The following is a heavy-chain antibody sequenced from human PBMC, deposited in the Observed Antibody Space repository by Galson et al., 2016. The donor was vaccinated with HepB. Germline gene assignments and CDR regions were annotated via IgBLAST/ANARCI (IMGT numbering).Heavy chain of an antibody. V-gene: IGHV3-48*01. CDR1: GFMFSSYS. CDR3: ARAGRGSSFDY. Sequence: SLRLSCAASGFMFSSYSMNWVRQAPGKGLEWVSHISSSSATIYYADSVKGRFTISRDKVKNVLYLQMNSLRVEDTAVYYCARAGRGSSFDYWGQGSLGTVSS. D-gene: IGHD1-26*01. CDR2: ISSSSATI. J-gene: IGHJ4*02.